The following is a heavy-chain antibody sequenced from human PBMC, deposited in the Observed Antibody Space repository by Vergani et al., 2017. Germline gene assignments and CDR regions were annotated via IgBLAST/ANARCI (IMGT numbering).Heavy chain of an antibody. V-gene: IGHV4-34*01. Sequence: QVQLQQWGAGLLKPSETLSLTCAVYGGSFSGYYWSGIRQPPGKGLEWIGEINHSGSTNYNQSLKSLVTISVNTSKNQFSLKLSAVTAADTAVYSCARVRSSARGGWTYFDYWGQGTLVTVSS. CDR1: GGSFSGYY. CDR2: INHSGST. J-gene: IGHJ4*02. CDR3: ARVRSSARGGWTYFDY. D-gene: IGHD3/OR15-3a*01.